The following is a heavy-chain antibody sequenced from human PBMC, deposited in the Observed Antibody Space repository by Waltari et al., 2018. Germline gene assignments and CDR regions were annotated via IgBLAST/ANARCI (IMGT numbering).Heavy chain of an antibody. J-gene: IGHJ2*01. CDR3: ATRAPVVVIAIQDWYFDL. CDR2: FDPEDGET. V-gene: IGHV1-24*01. CDR1: GYTLTELS. Sequence: QVQLVQSGAEVKKPGASVKVSCKVSGYTLTELSMHWVRQAPGKGLEWMGGFDPEDGETIYAQKFQGRVTMTEDTSTDTAYMELSSLRSEDTAVYYCATRAPVVVIAIQDWYFDLWGRGTLVTVSS. D-gene: IGHD2-21*01.